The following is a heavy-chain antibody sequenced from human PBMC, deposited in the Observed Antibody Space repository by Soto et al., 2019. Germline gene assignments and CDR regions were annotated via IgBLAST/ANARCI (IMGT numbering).Heavy chain of an antibody. D-gene: IGHD3-10*01. CDR2: ISSSGRTT. CDR1: GFSFSDYY. V-gene: IGHV3-11*01. Sequence: QVQLVESGGGLVKPGGSLRLSCAASGFSFSDYYMSWIRQAPGKGLEWVSYISSSGRTTHYADSVKGRFTISRDNAKNSLYLQMNSLRVDDTAVYYCARDRDAYYYGSGSFHSDYWGQGTLVTVSA. CDR3: ARDRDAYYYGSGSFHSDY. J-gene: IGHJ4*02.